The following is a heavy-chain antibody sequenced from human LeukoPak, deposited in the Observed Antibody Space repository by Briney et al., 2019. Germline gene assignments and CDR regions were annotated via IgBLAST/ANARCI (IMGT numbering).Heavy chain of an antibody. CDR3: ARASLWFGEFYFDY. Sequence: PGGSLRLSCAASVFTVSSNYMSWVRQAPGKGLEWVSVIYSGGSTYYADSVKGRFPISRDNSKNTLYLQMNSLRAEDTAVYYCARASLWFGEFYFDYWGQGTLVTVSS. D-gene: IGHD3-10*01. CDR2: IYSGGST. J-gene: IGHJ4*02. V-gene: IGHV3-53*01. CDR1: VFTVSSNY.